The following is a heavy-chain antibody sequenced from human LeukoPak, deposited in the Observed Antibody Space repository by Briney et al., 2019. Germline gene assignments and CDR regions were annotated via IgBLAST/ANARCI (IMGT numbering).Heavy chain of an antibody. CDR1: GFPFSTFD. Sequence: PGGSLRVSCAASGFPFSTFDMSWVRQAPGKGLEWVSAISASGGTIYYADSVKGRFIISRDNSKNTLYLQMHSLRAEDTAVYYCAKATMIIGGFDYWGQGTLVTVSS. CDR3: AKATMIIGGFDY. CDR2: ISASGGTI. J-gene: IGHJ4*02. D-gene: IGHD3-22*01. V-gene: IGHV3-23*01.